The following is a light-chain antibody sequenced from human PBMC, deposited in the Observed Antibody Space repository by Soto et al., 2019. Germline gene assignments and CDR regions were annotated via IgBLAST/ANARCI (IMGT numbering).Light chain of an antibody. CDR1: SSNIGSNT. CDR2: SNS. CDR3: AAWDDSLNGYV. V-gene: IGLV1-44*01. J-gene: IGLJ1*01. Sequence: VLTQPPSAYGTPGQRVTISCSGSSSNIGSNTVNWYQQLPGTAPNLLIYSNSHRPSGVPDRFSGSKSGTSASLAISGLQSEDEADYYCAAWDDSLNGYVFGTGTKVTVL.